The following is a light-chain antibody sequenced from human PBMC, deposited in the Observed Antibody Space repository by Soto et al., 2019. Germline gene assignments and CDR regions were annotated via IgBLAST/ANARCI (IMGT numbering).Light chain of an antibody. CDR2: DAS. Sequence: EIVSAHSPVPLSLSSVDGATLSFRASQTIDNTLAWYQRKPGQAPRLLIYDASTRATGVPARFSGSGSGTDFTLTISSLQSEDFAVYYCQHYNYWPYTFGQGTKVDIK. V-gene: IGKV3-15*01. J-gene: IGKJ2*01. CDR3: QHYNYWPYT. CDR1: QTIDNT.